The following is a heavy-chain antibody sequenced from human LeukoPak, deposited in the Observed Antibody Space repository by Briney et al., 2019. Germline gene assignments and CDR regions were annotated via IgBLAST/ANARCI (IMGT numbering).Heavy chain of an antibody. Sequence: GESLKISCEDSGYSLTSYWIGWVRQMPGKGLEWMGIIYPGDSDTRYSPSFQGQVTISADKSISTAYLQWSSLKASDTAMYYCARVGLEITIFGVVIPYGMDVWGQGTTVTVSS. CDR1: GYSLTSYW. V-gene: IGHV5-51*01. D-gene: IGHD3-3*01. J-gene: IGHJ6*02. CDR3: ARVGLEITIFGVVIPYGMDV. CDR2: IYPGDSDT.